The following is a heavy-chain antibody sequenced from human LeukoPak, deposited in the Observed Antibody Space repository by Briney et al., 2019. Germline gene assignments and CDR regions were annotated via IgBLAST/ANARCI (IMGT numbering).Heavy chain of an antibody. D-gene: IGHD2-2*02. V-gene: IGHV1-18*01. CDR1: GHPFTIYY. CDR3: ARDGLSYTNPNNWFDP. J-gene: IGHJ5*02. Sequence: ASVKVSCKASGHPFTIYYINWVRQAPGQGLEWMGWISAYNGDTNYAQNLQGRVTMTTDTSTDTAYMELRSLRSDDTAVYYCARDGLSYTNPNNWFDPWGQGTLVTVSS. CDR2: ISAYNGDT.